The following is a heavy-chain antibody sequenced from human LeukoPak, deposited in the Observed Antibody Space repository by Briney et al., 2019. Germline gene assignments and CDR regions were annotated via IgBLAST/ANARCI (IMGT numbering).Heavy chain of an antibody. CDR3: TTVDYGDFIDY. D-gene: IGHD4-17*01. V-gene: IGHV3-15*01. CDR1: GFTFGDYA. Sequence: GGSLRLSCTASGFTFGDYAMSWVRQAPGKGLEWVGRIKSKTDGGTTDYAAPVKGRFTISRDDLKNTLYLQMNSLKTEDTAVYYCTTVDYGDFIDYWGQGTLVTVSS. J-gene: IGHJ4*02. CDR2: IKSKTDGGTT.